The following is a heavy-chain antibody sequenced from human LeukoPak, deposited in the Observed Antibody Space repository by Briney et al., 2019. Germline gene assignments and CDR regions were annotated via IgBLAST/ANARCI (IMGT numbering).Heavy chain of an antibody. J-gene: IGHJ4*02. V-gene: IGHV1-18*01. Sequence: ASVKLSCKASGYTFLMYDISWVRQAPGQGLEWMGCISAYSGSTNYAQKLQGRVTMTTDTSTSTAYMELTSLRSDNTAVYYCTRDKAGNWANDYWVQGTLVTVS. CDR3: TRDKAGNWANDY. CDR1: GYTFLMYD. CDR2: ISAYSGST. D-gene: IGHD7-27*01.